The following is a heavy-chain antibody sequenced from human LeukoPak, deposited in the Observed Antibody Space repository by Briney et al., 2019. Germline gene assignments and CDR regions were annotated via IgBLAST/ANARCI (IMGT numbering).Heavy chain of an antibody. CDR3: ARDIGDYSLGYYYGMDG. D-gene: IGHD4-11*01. V-gene: IGHV1-18*01. J-gene: IGHJ6*02. CDR1: GGTFSSYA. Sequence: GASVKVSCKASGGTFSSYAISWVRQAPGQGLEWMGWISAYNGNTNYAQKLQGRVTMTTDTSTSTAYMELRSLRSDDTAVYYCARDIGDYSLGYYYGMDGWGQGTTVTVSS. CDR2: ISAYNGNT.